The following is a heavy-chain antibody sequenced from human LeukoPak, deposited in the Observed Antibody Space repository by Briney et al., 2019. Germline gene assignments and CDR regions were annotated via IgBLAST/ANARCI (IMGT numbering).Heavy chain of an antibody. Sequence: PSETLSLTCAVYGGSFSGYYWSWIRQPPGKGLEWIGEINHSGSTNYNPSLKSRVTISVDTSKNQFSLKLNSVTAADTAVYYCAKGAGPPWFDPWGQGTLVTVSS. CDR3: AKGAGPPWFDP. V-gene: IGHV4-34*01. CDR1: GGSFSGYY. CDR2: INHSGST. D-gene: IGHD6-19*01. J-gene: IGHJ5*02.